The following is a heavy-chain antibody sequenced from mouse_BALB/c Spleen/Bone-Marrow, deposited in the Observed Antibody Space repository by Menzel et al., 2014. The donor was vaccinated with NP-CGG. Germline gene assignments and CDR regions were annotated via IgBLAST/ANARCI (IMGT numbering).Heavy chain of an antibody. J-gene: IGHJ4*01. Sequence: LQESGPELVKPGASVKMSCKASGYTFTSYIMHWVKQTPGQGLEWIGYINPYNDGTKYNEKFKGKATLTSDKSSSTAYMELSSLTSEDSAVYYCARRWLPYAMDYWGQGTSVTVSS. CDR1: GYTFTSYI. V-gene: IGHV1-14*01. CDR2: INPYNDGT. CDR3: ARRWLPYAMDY. D-gene: IGHD2-3*01.